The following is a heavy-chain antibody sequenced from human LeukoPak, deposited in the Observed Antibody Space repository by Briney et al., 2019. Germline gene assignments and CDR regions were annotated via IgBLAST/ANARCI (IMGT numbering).Heavy chain of an antibody. D-gene: IGHD1-14*01. Sequence: GGSLRLSCAASGFTFSSYAMNWVRQAPGKGLEWVSSINTSGGSTYYADSVKGRFTISRDNSKSTLYLQMNSLRAADTALYYCAKPAKTDYADYWGQGTLVTVSS. J-gene: IGHJ4*02. CDR3: AKPAKTDYADY. CDR2: INTSGGST. V-gene: IGHV3-23*01. CDR1: GFTFSSYA.